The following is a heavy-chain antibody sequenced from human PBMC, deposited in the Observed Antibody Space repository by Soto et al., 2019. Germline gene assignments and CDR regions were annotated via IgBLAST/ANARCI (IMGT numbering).Heavy chain of an antibody. CDR2: ISTSDGNT. CDR1: GYTFINFG. D-gene: IGHD3-9*01. Sequence: QVQLVQSGPEIKKPGASVKVSCKASGYTFINFGISWLRQAPGQGPEWMGWISTSDGNTNYAQKVQERVTMTTDTSTSTAYMELRSLESDDTAVYSCARWALVRNDWYFCALDVWGQGTLVTVSS. CDR3: ARWALVRNDWYFCALDV. V-gene: IGHV1-18*04. J-gene: IGHJ3*01.